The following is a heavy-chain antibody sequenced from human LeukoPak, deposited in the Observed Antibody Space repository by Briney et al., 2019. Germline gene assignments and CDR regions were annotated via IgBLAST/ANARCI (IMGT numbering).Heavy chain of an antibody. CDR2: IQYDGSNK. CDR3: AKGGHIVGATRYYYYYYMDV. V-gene: IGHV3-30*02. J-gene: IGHJ6*03. CDR1: GFTFSSYG. D-gene: IGHD1-26*01. Sequence: GGSLRLSCAASGFTFSSYGMHWVRQAPGKGLEWVAFIQYDGSNKYYADSVKGRFTISRDNSKNTLYLQMNSLRAEDTAVYYCAKGGHIVGATRYYYYYYMDVWGKGTTVTVSS.